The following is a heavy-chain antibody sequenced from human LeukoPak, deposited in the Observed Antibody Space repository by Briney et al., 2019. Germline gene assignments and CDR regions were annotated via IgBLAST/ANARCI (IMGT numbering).Heavy chain of an antibody. CDR1: GYFFGSYR. J-gene: IGHJ4*02. CDR2: IYPGDSDT. Sequence: GESLKISCKGSGYFFGSYRIGWVRQMPGKGLEWLGNIYPGDSDTRYSPSFQGQVTISADKSVSTAYLQWNSLKASDTAMYYCVRLITVIPDFWGQGTLVTVSS. CDR3: VRLITVIPDF. D-gene: IGHD4-17*01. V-gene: IGHV5-51*01.